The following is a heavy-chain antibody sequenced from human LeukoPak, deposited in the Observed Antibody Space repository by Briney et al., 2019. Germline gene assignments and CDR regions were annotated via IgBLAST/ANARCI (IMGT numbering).Heavy chain of an antibody. CDR1: GFTFSSYW. V-gene: IGHV3-74*01. Sequence: GGSLRLSCAASGFTFSSYWMHWVRQAPGKGLVWVSRINSDGSSTSYADSVKGRFTISRDNSKNTLYLQMNSLRAEDTAVYYCAKDGLRYFDWLLFRVGFQDYWGQGTLVTVSS. J-gene: IGHJ4*02. D-gene: IGHD3-9*01. CDR3: AKDGLRYFDWLLFRVGFQDY. CDR2: INSDGSST.